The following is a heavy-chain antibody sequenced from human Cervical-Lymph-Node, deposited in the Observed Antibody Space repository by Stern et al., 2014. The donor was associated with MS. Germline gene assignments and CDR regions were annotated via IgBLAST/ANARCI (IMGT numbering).Heavy chain of an antibody. D-gene: IGHD2-15*01. J-gene: IGHJ5*02. Sequence: EVQLVESGGGLVQPGGSLRLSCAASGFTFTSYAMSWVRQAPGKGLEWVSGISGNGGNTYYADSVKGRFTISRDNSKNTLYLQMDSLRAEDTAVYFCARAALGSGAVNWFDPWGQGTLVTVSS. CDR2: ISGNGGNT. CDR3: ARAALGSGAVNWFDP. CDR1: GFTFTSYA. V-gene: IGHV3-23*04.